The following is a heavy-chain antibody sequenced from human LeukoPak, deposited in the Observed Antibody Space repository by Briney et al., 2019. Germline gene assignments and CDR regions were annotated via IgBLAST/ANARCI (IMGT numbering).Heavy chain of an antibody. D-gene: IGHD2/OR15-2a*01. CDR3: AKRLESGADYYDY. V-gene: IGHV3-23*01. Sequence: GGSLRLSCAASGFTFSSSAMSWVRQAPGKGLEWVSAITTSGSNTFYADSVRGRFTISRDNSKNTLYLQMNSLRAEDTAVYYCAKRLESGADYYDYWAREPWSPSPQ. CDR2: ITTSGSNT. CDR1: GFTFSSSA. J-gene: IGHJ4*02.